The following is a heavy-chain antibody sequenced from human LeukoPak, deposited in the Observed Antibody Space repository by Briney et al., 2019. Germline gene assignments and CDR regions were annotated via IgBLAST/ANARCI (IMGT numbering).Heavy chain of an antibody. Sequence: GGSLRLSCAASGFTFSSYWMYWVRQAPGKGLVWVSRINTDGSSTTYADSVKGRFTISRDNAKNTLYMQMNSLRAEDTAVYYCARQTDPFDYWGRGTLVTVSS. CDR3: ARQTDPFDY. D-gene: IGHD1-1*01. CDR1: GFTFSSYW. J-gene: IGHJ4*02. V-gene: IGHV3-74*01. CDR2: INTDGSST.